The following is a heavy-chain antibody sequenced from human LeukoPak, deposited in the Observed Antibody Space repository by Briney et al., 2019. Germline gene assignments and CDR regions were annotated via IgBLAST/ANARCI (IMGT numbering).Heavy chain of an antibody. Sequence: PGGSLRLSCAASGFTFSSYAMSWVRQAPGKGLEWVSTVSGSGSATYHADSVKGRFTISRDNSNNTLYLQMNSLRAEDTAVYYCAGAAAAGHGVFDYWGQGTLVTVSS. J-gene: IGHJ4*02. CDR1: GFTFSSYA. CDR3: AGAAAAGHGVFDY. CDR2: VSGSGSAT. D-gene: IGHD6-13*01. V-gene: IGHV3-23*01.